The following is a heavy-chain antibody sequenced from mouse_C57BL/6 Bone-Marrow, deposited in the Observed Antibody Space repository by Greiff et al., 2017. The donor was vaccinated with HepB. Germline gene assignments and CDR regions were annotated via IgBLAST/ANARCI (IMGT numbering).Heavy chain of an antibody. CDR1: GYTFTSYG. D-gene: IGHD1-1*02. J-gene: IGHJ3*01. CDR3: ARGGRAWFAY. V-gene: IGHV1-81*01. Sequence: QVQLQQSGAELARPGASVKLSCKASGYTFTSYGISWVKQRTGQGLEWIGEIYPRSGNTYYNEKFKGKATLTADTSSSTAYMQLSSLTSEDSAVYDCARGGRAWFAYWGQGTLVTVSA. CDR2: IYPRSGNT.